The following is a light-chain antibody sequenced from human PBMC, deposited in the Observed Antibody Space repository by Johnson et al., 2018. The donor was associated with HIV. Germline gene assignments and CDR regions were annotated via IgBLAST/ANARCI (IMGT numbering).Light chain of an antibody. J-gene: IGLJ1*01. Sequence: QSILTQPPSVSAAPGQKVTISCSGSSSNIGNNYVSWYQQLPGTAPKLLICENNKRPSGIPDRFSGSKSGTSATLGITGLQTGDEADYYCGTWDSGLSAWSFGTGTKVAVL. V-gene: IGLV1-51*02. CDR3: GTWDSGLSAWS. CDR2: ENN. CDR1: SSNIGNNY.